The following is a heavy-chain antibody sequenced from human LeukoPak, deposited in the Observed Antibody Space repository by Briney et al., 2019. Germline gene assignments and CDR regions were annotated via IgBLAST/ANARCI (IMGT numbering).Heavy chain of an antibody. CDR3: ARPGYTYGYDYYLGTDV. J-gene: IGHJ6*02. Sequence: GESLKISCKASGYSFTSYWIGWVRQMPGKGLEWMGIIYPDDSDTRYSPSFQGQVTISADKSSSTAYLQWSSLKASDTAIYFCARPGYTYGYDYYLGTDVWGQGTTVTVSS. D-gene: IGHD5-18*01. CDR1: GYSFTSYW. V-gene: IGHV5-51*01. CDR2: IYPDDSDT.